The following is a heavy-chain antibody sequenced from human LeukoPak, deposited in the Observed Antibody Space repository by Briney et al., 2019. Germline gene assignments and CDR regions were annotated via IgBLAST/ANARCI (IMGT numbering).Heavy chain of an antibody. CDR3: ARDLRRGPFDY. J-gene: IGHJ4*02. V-gene: IGHV4-4*07. D-gene: IGHD2-15*01. Sequence: PSETLSPTCTVSGGSISSYYWSWIRQPAGKGLEWIGRIYTSGSTNYNPSLKSRVTMSVDTSKDQFSLKLSSVTAADTAVYYCARDLRRGPFDYWGQGTLVTVSS. CDR2: IYTSGST. CDR1: GGSISSYY.